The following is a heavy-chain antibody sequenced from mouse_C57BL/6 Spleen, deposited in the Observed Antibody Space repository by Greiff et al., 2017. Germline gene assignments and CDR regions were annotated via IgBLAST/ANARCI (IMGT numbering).Heavy chain of an antibody. V-gene: IGHV7-3*01. D-gene: IGHD4-1*01. CDR2: IRNKANGYTT. Sequence: EVMLVESGGGLVQPGGSLSLSCAASGFTFTDYYMSWVRQPPGKALEWLGFIRNKANGYTTEYSASVKGRFTISRDNSQSILYLQMNALRAEDSATYYCARYDGTSSLSYWGQGTLVTVSA. CDR3: ARYDGTSSLSY. CDR1: GFTFTDYY. J-gene: IGHJ3*01.